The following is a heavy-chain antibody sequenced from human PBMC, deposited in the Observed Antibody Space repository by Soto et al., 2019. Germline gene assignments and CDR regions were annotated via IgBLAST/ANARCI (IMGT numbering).Heavy chain of an antibody. CDR3: ATTRKTGDFNNFPFDY. CDR2: IYKSGST. D-gene: IGHD4-17*01. Sequence: PSETLSLTCAVYGGSFSGYYWNWIRRSPGKGLEWIGYIYKSGSTKYNPSLKSRVTISADTSKNQFSLKLRSVTAADTAVYYCATTRKTGDFNNFPFDYWGQGALVTVSS. J-gene: IGHJ4*02. V-gene: IGHV4-59*08. CDR1: GGSFSGYY.